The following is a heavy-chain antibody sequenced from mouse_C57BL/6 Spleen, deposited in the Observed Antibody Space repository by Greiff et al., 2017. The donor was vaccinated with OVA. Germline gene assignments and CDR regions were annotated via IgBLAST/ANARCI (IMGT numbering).Heavy chain of an antibody. D-gene: IGHD2-4*01. CDR3: ARVYDYDEGAMDY. Sequence: EVQLVESEGGLVQPGSSMKLSCTASGFTFSDYYMAWVRQVPEKGLEWVANINYDGSSTYYLDSLKSRFIISRDNAKNILYLQMSSLKSEDTATYYCARVYDYDEGAMDYWGQGTSVTVSS. J-gene: IGHJ4*01. V-gene: IGHV5-16*01. CDR2: INYDGSST. CDR1: GFTFSDYY.